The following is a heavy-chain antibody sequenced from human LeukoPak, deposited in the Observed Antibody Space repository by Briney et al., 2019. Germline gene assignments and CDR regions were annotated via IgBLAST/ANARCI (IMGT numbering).Heavy chain of an antibody. J-gene: IGHJ5*02. CDR2: IYYSGST. V-gene: IGHV4-59*01. Sequence: SETLSLTCTVSGGSISSYYWSWIRQPPGKGLEWIGYIYYSGSTNYNPSLKSRATISVDTSKNQFSLKLSSVTAADTAVYYCARFPRARNWFDPWGQGTLVTVSS. CDR3: ARFPRARNWFDP. CDR1: GGSISSYY.